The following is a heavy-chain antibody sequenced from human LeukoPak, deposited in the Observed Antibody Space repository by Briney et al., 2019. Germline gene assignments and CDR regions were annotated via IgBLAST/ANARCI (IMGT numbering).Heavy chain of an antibody. CDR2: IYPGDSDT. J-gene: IGHJ6*02. D-gene: IGHD2-2*02. Sequence: AGESLKISCKGSGYSFTSYWIGWVRQMPGKGLEWMGIIYPGDSDTRYSPSFQGQVTISADKSISTAYLQWSSLRASDTAMYYCARSLVVPAARPHHYYYYGMDVWGQGTTVTVSS. CDR3: ARSLVVPAARPHHYYYYGMDV. V-gene: IGHV5-51*01. CDR1: GYSFTSYW.